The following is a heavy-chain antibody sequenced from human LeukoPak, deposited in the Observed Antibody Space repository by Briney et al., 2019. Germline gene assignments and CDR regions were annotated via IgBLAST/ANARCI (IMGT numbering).Heavy chain of an antibody. CDR2: IIPIFGTA. V-gene: IGHV1-69*13. J-gene: IGHJ6*04. Sequence: ASVKVSSTASGGTFSSYAISWVRQAPGQGLEWMGGIIPIFGTANYAQKFQGRVTITADASTSTAYMELSSLRSEDTAVYYCARDQRQAIRWGILLGYYGMDVWGKGTTVTVSS. D-gene: IGHD4-23*01. CDR3: ARDQRQAIRWGILLGYYGMDV. CDR1: GGTFSSYA.